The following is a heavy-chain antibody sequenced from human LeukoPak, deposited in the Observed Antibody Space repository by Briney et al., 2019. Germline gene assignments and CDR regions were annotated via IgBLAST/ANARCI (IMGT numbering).Heavy chain of an antibody. V-gene: IGHV3-23*01. CDR3: AKDVGHNWFDP. CDR1: GFTFSCYA. CDR2: ISGSGGST. D-gene: IGHD1-26*01. J-gene: IGHJ5*02. Sequence: GASLRLSCAASGFTFSCYAMSWVRQAPGKGLEWVSVISGSGGSTYYADSVKGRFTISRDNSKNTLYLQMNSLRAEDTAVYYCAKDVGHNWFDPWGQGTLVTVSS.